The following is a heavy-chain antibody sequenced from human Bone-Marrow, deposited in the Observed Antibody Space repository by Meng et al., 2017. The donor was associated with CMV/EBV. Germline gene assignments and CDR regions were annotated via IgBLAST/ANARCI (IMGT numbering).Heavy chain of an antibody. J-gene: IGHJ4*02. V-gene: IGHV3-13*03. CDR3: ATGGNQGGYCSSTSCPKPGDY. D-gene: IGHD2-2*01. Sequence: GGSLRLSCAACGFTFSSYDMHWVRQATGKGLEWVSAIGTAGDTYYPGSVKGQFTISRENAKNSLYLQMNSLRAGDTPVYYCATGGNQGGYCSSTSCPKPGDYWGQGTLVTVSS. CDR1: GFTFSSYD. CDR2: IGTAGDT.